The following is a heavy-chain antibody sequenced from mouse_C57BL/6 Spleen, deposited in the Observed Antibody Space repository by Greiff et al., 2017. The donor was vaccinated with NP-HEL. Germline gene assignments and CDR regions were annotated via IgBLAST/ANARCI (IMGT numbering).Heavy chain of an antibody. CDR2: IYPVSGET. CDR3: GLSTMVTTDAMDY. J-gene: IGHJ4*01. CDR1: GYTFTDHI. Sequence: LVESGAELASPGASVTLSCKASGYTFTDHIMNWVKKRPGQGLEWIGRIYPVSGETNYNQKFMGKATFSVDRSSSTVYMVLNSLTSEDPAVYYCGLSTMVTTDAMDYWGQGTSVTVSS. D-gene: IGHD2-2*01. V-gene: IGHV1-11*01.